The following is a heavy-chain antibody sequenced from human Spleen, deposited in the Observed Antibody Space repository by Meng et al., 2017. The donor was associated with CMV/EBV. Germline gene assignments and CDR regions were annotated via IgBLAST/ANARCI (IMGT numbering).Heavy chain of an antibody. D-gene: IGHD6-6*01. CDR2: IYPGDSDT. CDR3: ARASRVQLLDFDY. J-gene: IGHJ4*02. V-gene: IGHV5-51*01. CDR1: GYSFTSYW. Sequence: GGSLRLSCKGSGYSFTSYWIGWVRQMPGKGLEWMGIIYPGDSDTRYSPSFQGQVTISADKSISTAYLQGSSLKASDTAMYYCARASRVQLLDFDYWGQGTLVTVSS.